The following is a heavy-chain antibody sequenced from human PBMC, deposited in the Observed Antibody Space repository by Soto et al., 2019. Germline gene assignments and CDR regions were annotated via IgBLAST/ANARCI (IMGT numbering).Heavy chain of an antibody. CDR3: ARRYVATNLIDY. CDR1: GASISSSTYY. CDR2: IYYTGGT. V-gene: IGHV4-39*01. J-gene: IGHJ4*02. D-gene: IGHD5-12*01. Sequence: QVQLQESGPGLVKPSETLSLTCTVSGASISSSTYYWGWIRQPPGMGLEWIGSIYYTGGTYYNPSLKARLTVSVDTSKNQFSLKLSSVTAADTAICYCARRYVATNLIDYWGQGTLVTVSS.